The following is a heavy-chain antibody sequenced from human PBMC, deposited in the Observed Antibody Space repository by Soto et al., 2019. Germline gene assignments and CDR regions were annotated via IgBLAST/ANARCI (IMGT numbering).Heavy chain of an antibody. Sequence: QVQLQQWGAGLLKPSETLSLTCAVYGGSFSGYYWSWIRQPPGKGLEWIGEINHSGSTNYNPSLKSRVSKSVDPSKNQFSLKVSCVTAADTAEYYCARGPSTMVRGVIKTRAPFDYWGQGTLVTVSS. CDR3: ARGPSTMVRGVIKTRAPFDY. V-gene: IGHV4-34*01. CDR1: GGSFSGYY. J-gene: IGHJ4*02. D-gene: IGHD3-10*01. CDR2: INHSGST.